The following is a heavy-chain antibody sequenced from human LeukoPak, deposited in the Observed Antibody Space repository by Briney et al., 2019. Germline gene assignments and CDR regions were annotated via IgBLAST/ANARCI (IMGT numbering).Heavy chain of an antibody. D-gene: IGHD5-12*01. Sequence: SETLSLTCNVSGGSISSSSYYWGWIRQPPGKGLEWIGSIYYSGSTYYNLSLKSRVTISVDTSKNQFSLKLSSVTAADTAVYYCARLSGYGLHYYYHMDVWGKGTTVTVSS. CDR3: ARLSGYGLHYYYHMDV. CDR2: IYYSGST. V-gene: IGHV4-39*07. CDR1: GGSISSSSYY. J-gene: IGHJ6*03.